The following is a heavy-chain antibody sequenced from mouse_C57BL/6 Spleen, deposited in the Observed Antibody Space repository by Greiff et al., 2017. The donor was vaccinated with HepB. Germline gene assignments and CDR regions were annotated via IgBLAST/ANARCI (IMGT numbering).Heavy chain of an antibody. CDR2: IYPGSGST. D-gene: IGHD1-1*01. V-gene: IGHV1-55*01. Sequence: QVQLQQPGAELVKPGASVKMSCKASGYTFTSYWITWVKQRPGQGLAWIGDIYPGSGSTNYNEKFKSKATLTVDTSSSTAYMQLSSLTSEDSAVYYCARPPRYYGSSYDYFDYWGQGTTLTVSS. J-gene: IGHJ2*01. CDR1: GYTFTSYW. CDR3: ARPPRYYGSSYDYFDY.